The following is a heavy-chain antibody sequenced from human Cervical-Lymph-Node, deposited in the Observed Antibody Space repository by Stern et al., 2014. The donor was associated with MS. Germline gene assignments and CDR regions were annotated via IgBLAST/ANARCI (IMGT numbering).Heavy chain of an antibody. V-gene: IGHV4-39*07. J-gene: IGHJ6*02. D-gene: IGHD3-16*01. CDR3: ASQVGELGQGSKYYYYGLDV. CDR2: IYYTGST. Sequence: VQLVESGPGLVKPSETLSLTCTVSGGAISSSSSYWGWIRQPPGKGLEWVATIYYTGSTFYNPSLESRVTMSVDKSKNQFSLNLTSVTAEDTAVYYCASQVGELGQGSKYYYYGLDVWGPGTTVTVSS. CDR1: GGAISSSSSY.